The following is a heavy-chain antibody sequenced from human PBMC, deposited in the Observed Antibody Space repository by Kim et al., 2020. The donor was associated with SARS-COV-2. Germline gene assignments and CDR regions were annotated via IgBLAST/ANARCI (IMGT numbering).Heavy chain of an antibody. CDR2: IYYRGRT. V-gene: IGHV4-61*01. D-gene: IGHD3-10*01. J-gene: IGHJ3*01. CDR3: ARGWTYYYGSGSYASDGFDV. Sequence: SETLSLTCTVSSGSVSSDTYFWSWIRQPPGKGLEWIGNIYYRGRTNYNPSLKSRVTISFDSSKTQFSLNLNSVTAADTAVYYCARGWTYYYGSGSYASDGFDVWGQGTMVTVSS. CDR1: SGSVSSDTYF.